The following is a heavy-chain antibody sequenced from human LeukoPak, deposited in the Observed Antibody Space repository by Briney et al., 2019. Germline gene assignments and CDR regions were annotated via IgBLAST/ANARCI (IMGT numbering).Heavy chain of an antibody. CDR2: INPNSGGT. J-gene: IGHJ4*02. Sequence: GASVKVSCKASGYTFTDYYMHWVRQAPGQGLEWMGWINPNSGGTNYAQKFQGRVTMTRDTSISTAYMELSRLRSDDTAVYYCAREGYSSSWYWGYYFDYWGQGTLVTVSS. D-gene: IGHD6-13*01. CDR1: GYTFTDYY. V-gene: IGHV1-2*02. CDR3: AREGYSSSWYWGYYFDY.